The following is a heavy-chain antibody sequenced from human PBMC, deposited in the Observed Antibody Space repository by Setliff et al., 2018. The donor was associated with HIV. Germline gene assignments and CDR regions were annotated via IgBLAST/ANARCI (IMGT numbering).Heavy chain of an antibody. CDR2: IIAIFGTA. D-gene: IGHD4-4*01. V-gene: IGHV1-69*13. Sequence: CSSVKVSCKASGGTFSSYAISWVRQATGQGIPWLGGIIAIFGTAKYEQKFQGRVTITADESTSTAYLELSSLRSEDTAVYYCARAYSNSYYYYYIMDVLGKGTTVTVSS. CDR3: ARAYSNSYYYYYIMDV. J-gene: IGHJ6*03. CDR1: GGTFSSYA.